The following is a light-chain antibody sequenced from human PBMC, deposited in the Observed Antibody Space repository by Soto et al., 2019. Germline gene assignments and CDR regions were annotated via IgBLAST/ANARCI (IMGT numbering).Light chain of an antibody. CDR3: QQRYHWPPLT. CDR1: QDIRIF. J-gene: IGKJ4*01. Sequence: EIVLTQSPATLSLSPGDSATLSCTASQDIRIFLAWYQQKPGQAPRLLIYNASQRATGIPARFASSGSGTDFTLTISSLGPEDFAVYYCQQRYHWPPLTFGGGTKVEIK. V-gene: IGKV3-11*01. CDR2: NAS.